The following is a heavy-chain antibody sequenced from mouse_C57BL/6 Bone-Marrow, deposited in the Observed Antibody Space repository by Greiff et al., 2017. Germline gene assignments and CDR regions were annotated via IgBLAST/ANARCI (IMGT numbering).Heavy chain of an antibody. Sequence: EVKLVESGGGLVKPGGSLKLSCAASGFTFSDYGMHWVRQAPEKGLEWVAYISSGSSTIYYADTVKGRFTISRDNAKNTLFLQMTSLRSEDTAMYYCARHGYPWFAYWGQGTLVTVSA. CDR1: GFTFSDYG. D-gene: IGHD2-2*01. V-gene: IGHV5-17*01. J-gene: IGHJ3*01. CDR3: ARHGYPWFAY. CDR2: ISSGSSTI.